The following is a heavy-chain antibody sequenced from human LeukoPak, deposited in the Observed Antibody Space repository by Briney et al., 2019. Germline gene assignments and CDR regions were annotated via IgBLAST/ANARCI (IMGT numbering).Heavy chain of an antibody. J-gene: IGHJ6*02. D-gene: IGHD2-2*01. V-gene: IGHV3-11*01. Sequence: GGSLRLSCAASGFTFSSYAMSWIRQAPGKGLEWVSYISSSGSTIYYADSVKGRFTISRDNAKNSLYLQMNSLRAEDTAVYYCARWDIVVVPAAPLTYYGMDVWGQGTTVTVSS. CDR2: ISSSGSTI. CDR3: ARWDIVVVPAAPLTYYGMDV. CDR1: GFTFSSYA.